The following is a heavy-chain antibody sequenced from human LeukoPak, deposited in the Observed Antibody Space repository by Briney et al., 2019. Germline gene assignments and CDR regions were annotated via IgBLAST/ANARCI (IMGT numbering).Heavy chain of an antibody. CDR2: IYGGNGNT. V-gene: IGHV1-3*01. CDR1: GYTFTSYA. CDR3: ARGWGGDCYHVH. Sequence: ASVKVSCKASGYTFTSYAMHWVRQAPGQRLEWMGWIYGGNGNTKYSQKFQGRVSITRDTSASTVYMELSSLGSEDTAVYYCARGWGGDCYHVHWGQGTLVTVSS. J-gene: IGHJ4*02. D-gene: IGHD2-21*02.